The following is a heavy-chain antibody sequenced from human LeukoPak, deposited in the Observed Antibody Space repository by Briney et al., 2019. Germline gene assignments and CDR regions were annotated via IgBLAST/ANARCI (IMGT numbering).Heavy chain of an antibody. D-gene: IGHD5-12*01. J-gene: IGHJ4*02. CDR2: VGISSGNT. CDR1: GFTFSHYP. V-gene: IGHV3-48*04. Sequence: GGSLTLSFVASGFTFSHYPMNGVGPAPWKGVEWISYVGISSGNTKYADSVKGRFTISGDSAKNSVFLQMNSLRVEDTAVYYCARDHRYAFDNWGQGTLVTVSS. CDR3: ARDHRYAFDN.